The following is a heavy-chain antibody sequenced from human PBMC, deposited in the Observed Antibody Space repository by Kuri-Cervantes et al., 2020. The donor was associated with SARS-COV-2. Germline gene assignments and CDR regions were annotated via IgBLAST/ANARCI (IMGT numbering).Heavy chain of an antibody. CDR3: ARKSVRGIWFDP. Sequence: SETLSLTCAVSGGSISSSNWWSWVRQPPGKGLEWIGEIYHSGSTYYNPSLKSRVTISVDRSKNQFSLKLSSVTAADTAVYYCARKSVRGIWFDPWGQGTLVIVSS. V-gene: IGHV4-4*02. D-gene: IGHD3-10*01. CDR1: GGSISSSNW. J-gene: IGHJ5*02. CDR2: IYHSGST.